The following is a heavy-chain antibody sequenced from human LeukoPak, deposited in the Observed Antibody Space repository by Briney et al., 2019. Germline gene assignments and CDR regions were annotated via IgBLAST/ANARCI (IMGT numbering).Heavy chain of an antibody. J-gene: IGHJ4*02. V-gene: IGHV3-23*01. CDR1: GFTFSDHA. D-gene: IGHD1-1*01. CDR2: ISARDGRT. Sequence: TGGSLRLSCPASGFTFSDHAMNWVRQAPGKGLEWVSIISARDGRTYYADSVKGRFTISRDNFKNTLYLKMNSLRAEDTAVYYCAKDRNDWRQGIDSWGQGTLVTVSS. CDR3: AKDRNDWRQGIDS.